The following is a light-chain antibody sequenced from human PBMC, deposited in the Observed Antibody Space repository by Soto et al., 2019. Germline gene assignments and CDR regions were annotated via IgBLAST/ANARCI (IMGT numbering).Light chain of an antibody. CDR3: QQRSNWRCT. CDR1: QSISKY. J-gene: IGKJ4*01. CDR2: DAS. Sequence: EIVLTQSPVTLSLSPGERATLSCRASQSISKYLAWYQQKPGQAPRLLIYDASNRAAGIPARFTGSGYGTDFPLTISIREPEDFAVYYCQQRSNWRCTFGGGTKVEIK. V-gene: IGKV3-11*01.